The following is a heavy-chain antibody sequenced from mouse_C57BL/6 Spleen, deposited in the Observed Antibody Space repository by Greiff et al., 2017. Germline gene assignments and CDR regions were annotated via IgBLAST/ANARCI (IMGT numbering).Heavy chain of an antibody. CDR2: IDPSDSYT. V-gene: IGHV1-59*01. CDR1: GYTFTSYW. CDR3: ASTGTLDY. Sequence: QVQLQQPGAELVRPGTSVKLSCKASGYTFTSYWMHWVKQRPGQGLEWIGVIDPSDSYTNYNQKFKGKAKLTVDTSSSTTYMQLSSLTSEDSAVYYCASTGTLDYWGQGTTLTVSS. D-gene: IGHD4-1*01. J-gene: IGHJ2*01.